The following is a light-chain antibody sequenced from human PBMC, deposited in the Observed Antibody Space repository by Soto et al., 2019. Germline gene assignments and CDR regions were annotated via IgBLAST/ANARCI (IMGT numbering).Light chain of an antibody. CDR1: RGISSY. V-gene: IGKV1-9*01. CDR3: QQLNIYPIT. J-gene: IGKJ5*01. CDR2: AAS. Sequence: DIQLTQSPSFLSASVGDRVTITCRASRGISSYLAWYQQKPGKAPKLLIYAASTLQSWVPSRFSGSGSGTVFTLTISSLQPEDVATYYCQQLNIYPITFGQGTRLEIK.